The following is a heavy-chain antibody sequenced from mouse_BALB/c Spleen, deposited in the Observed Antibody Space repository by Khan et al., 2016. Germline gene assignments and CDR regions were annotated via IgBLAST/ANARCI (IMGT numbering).Heavy chain of an antibody. J-gene: IGHJ4*01. Sequence: EVQLQESGGGLVQPGGSRKLSCAASGFTFSGFGMHWVRQAPEKGLEWVAYISSGSNTIYYGDTVKGRFTISRDNPKNTLFLQMTSLRSEDTAMYYCTKSGGKVMDYWGQGTSVTVS. D-gene: IGHD1-1*02. CDR1: GFTFSGFG. V-gene: IGHV5-17*02. CDR2: ISSGSNTI. CDR3: TKSGGKVMDY.